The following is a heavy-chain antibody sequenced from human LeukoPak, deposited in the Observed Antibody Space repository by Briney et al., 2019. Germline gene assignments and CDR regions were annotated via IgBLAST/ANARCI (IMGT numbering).Heavy chain of an antibody. CDR2: VFDSGRT. CDR1: GGSMTTHH. CDR3: TTIKRGDIFGYFDF. Sequence: SETLSLTCTASGGSMTTHHWNWLRQTPGKGLEWIGYVFDSGRTKVNPSLTSRVTLSTDTSKNQLSLRLSSVTAADTAVYYCTTIKRGDIFGYFDFWGQGILVTVSS. D-gene: IGHD5-18*01. J-gene: IGHJ4*02. V-gene: IGHV4-59*11.